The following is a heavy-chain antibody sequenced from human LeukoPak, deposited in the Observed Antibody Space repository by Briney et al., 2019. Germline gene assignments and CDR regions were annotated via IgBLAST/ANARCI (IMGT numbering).Heavy chain of an antibody. J-gene: IGHJ4*02. V-gene: IGHV3-7*01. CDR3: ARLSGSYRLDY. Sequence: GGSLRLSCAASGFTFSSYWMSWVRPAPGKGLEWVANIKQDGSEKYYVDSVKGRFTISRDNAKNSLYLQMNSLRAEDTAVYYCARLSGSYRLDYWGQGTLVTVSS. CDR2: IKQDGSEK. D-gene: IGHD1-26*01. CDR1: GFTFSSYW.